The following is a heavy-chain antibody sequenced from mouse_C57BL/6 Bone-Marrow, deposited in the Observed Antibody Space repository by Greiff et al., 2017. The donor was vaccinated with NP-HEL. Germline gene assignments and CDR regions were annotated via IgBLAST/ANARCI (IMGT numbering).Heavy chain of an antibody. CDR1: GYTFTSYW. CDR2: IYPGNGGT. J-gene: IGHJ2*01. D-gene: IGHD2-14*01. CDR3: GREGVRQGLDY. V-gene: IGHV1-53*01. Sequence: QVQLQQPGTELVKPGASVKLSCKASGYTFTSYWMHWVKQRPGQGLEWIGNIYPGNGGTNYNEKFKSKATLTVDKSSSTAYMQLSSLTSEDSAVYYWGREGVRQGLDYWGQGTTLTVSS.